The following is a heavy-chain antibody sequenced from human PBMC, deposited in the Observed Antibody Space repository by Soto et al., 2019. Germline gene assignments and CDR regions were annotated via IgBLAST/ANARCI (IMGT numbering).Heavy chain of an antibody. V-gene: IGHV3-64*04. D-gene: IGHD6-13*01. CDR2: ISSNGGST. Sequence: HPGGSLRLSCSASGFTFSSYSMHWVRQAPGKGLEYVSAISSNGGSTYYADSVKGRFTISRDNAKNSLYLQMNSLRAEDTGVYYCARDLASSWYPEYFQHWGQGTLVTVSS. CDR3: ARDLASSWYPEYFQH. CDR1: GFTFSSYS. J-gene: IGHJ1*01.